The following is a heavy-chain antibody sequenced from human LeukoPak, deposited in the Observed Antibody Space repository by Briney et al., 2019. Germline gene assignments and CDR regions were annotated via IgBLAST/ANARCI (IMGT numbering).Heavy chain of an antibody. CDR2: ISDSGGRT. J-gene: IGHJ4*02. CDR3: AKRGVVIRVILVGFHKEAYYFDS. Sequence: GSLRLSCAVSGITLSNYGMTWVRQAPGKGLEWVAGISDSGGRTNYADSVKGRFTISGDNPKNTLYLQMNSLRAEDTAVYFCAKRGVVIRVILVGFHKEAYYFDSWGQGVLVTVSS. CDR1: GITLSNYG. D-gene: IGHD3-22*01. V-gene: IGHV3-23*01.